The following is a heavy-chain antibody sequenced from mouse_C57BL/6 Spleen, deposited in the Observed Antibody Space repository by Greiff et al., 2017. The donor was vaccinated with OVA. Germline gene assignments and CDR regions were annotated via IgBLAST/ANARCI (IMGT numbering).Heavy chain of an antibody. D-gene: IGHD2-2*01. J-gene: IGHJ4*01. CDR1: GYTFTDYA. Sequence: QVHVKQSGAELVRPGASVTLSCKASGYTFTDYAMHWVKQTPVHGLEWIGAIDPETGGTAYNQKFKGKAIMTADKSSSTAYMELRSLTSEDSAVYYCTRWYGYSYAMDYWGQGTSVTVSS. V-gene: IGHV1-15*01. CDR3: TRWYGYSYAMDY. CDR2: IDPETGGT.